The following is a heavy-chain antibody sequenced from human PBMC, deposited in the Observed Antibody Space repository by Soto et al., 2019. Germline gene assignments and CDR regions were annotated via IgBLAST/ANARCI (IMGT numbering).Heavy chain of an antibody. J-gene: IGHJ4*02. V-gene: IGHV1-2*02. Sequence: ASVKVSCKASGYTFTGYYMHWVRQAPGQGLEWMGWINPNSGGTNYAQKFQGRVTMTRDTSISTAYMELSRLRSDDTAVYYCAKDQTDVTLFDYWGQGTLVTVSS. CDR3: AKDQTDVTLFDY. CDR2: INPNSGGT. D-gene: IGHD2-21*02. CDR1: GYTFTGYY.